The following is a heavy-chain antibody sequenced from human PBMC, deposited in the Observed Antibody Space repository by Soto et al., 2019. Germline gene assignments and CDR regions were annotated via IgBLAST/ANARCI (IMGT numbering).Heavy chain of an antibody. V-gene: IGHV1-2*04. J-gene: IGHJ4*02. Sequence: ASVKVSCKASGYTFTGYYMHWVRQAPGQGLEWMGWINPNSGGTNYAQKFQGWVTMTRDTSISTAYMELSRLRSDDTAVYYCARDGYSYGREFDYWGQGTLVTVSS. D-gene: IGHD5-18*01. CDR1: GYTFTGYY. CDR2: INPNSGGT. CDR3: ARDGYSYGREFDY.